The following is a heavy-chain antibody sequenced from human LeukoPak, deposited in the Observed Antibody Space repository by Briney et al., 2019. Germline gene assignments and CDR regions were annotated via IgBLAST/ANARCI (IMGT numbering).Heavy chain of an antibody. J-gene: IGHJ2*01. D-gene: IGHD4-23*01. CDR1: GYRFTNYW. Sequence: GESLKISCKGSGYRFTNYWIGWVRQMPGKGLEWMGIIYPGDSNTRYSPSFQGQVTISADKSINTAYVQWSSLKASDTAMYYCARRVVNNRNWYFNLWGRGTLVTVSS. CDR3: ARRVVNNRNWYFNL. CDR2: IYPGDSNT. V-gene: IGHV5-51*01.